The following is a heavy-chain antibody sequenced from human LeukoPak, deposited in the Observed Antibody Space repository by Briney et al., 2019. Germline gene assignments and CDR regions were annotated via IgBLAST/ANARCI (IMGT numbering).Heavy chain of an antibody. J-gene: IGHJ4*01. D-gene: IGHD3-10*01. CDR3: ARELWFGELLHLGY. V-gene: IGHV3-30*03. CDR1: GFTFSSYG. Sequence: GGSLRLSCAASGFTFSSYGMHWVRQAPGKGLEWVAVISYDGSNKYYADSVKGRFTISRDNSKNTLYLQMNSLRAEDTAVYYCARELWFGELLHLGYWGQGTLVTVSS. CDR2: ISYDGSNK.